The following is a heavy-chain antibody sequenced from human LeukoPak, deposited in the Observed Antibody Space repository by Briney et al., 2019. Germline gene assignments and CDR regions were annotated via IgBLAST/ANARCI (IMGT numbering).Heavy chain of an antibody. CDR1: GFTFDDYA. J-gene: IGHJ3*02. CDR3: AKDISGGYGAFDI. CDR2: ISWNSGSI. V-gene: IGHV3-9*01. Sequence: SGGSLRLSCAASGFTFDDYAKHWVRQAPGKGLEWVSGISWNSGSIGYADSVKGRFTISRDNAKNSLYLQMNSLRAEDTALYYCAKDISGGYGAFDIWGQGTMVTVSS. D-gene: IGHD5-12*01.